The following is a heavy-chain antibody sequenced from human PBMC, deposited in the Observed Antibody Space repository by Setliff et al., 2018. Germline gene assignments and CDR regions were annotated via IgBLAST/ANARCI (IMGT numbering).Heavy chain of an antibody. CDR2: IYYSGST. CDR3: ARVSMYSSSWYYYYYGMDV. D-gene: IGHD6-13*01. CDR1: GGSISSSSYY. V-gene: IGHV4-39*07. J-gene: IGHJ6*02. Sequence: SETLSLTCTVSGGSISSSSYYWGWIRQPPGKGLEWIGSIYYSGSTYYNPSLKSRVTISVDTSKNQFSLKLSSVTAADTAVYYCARVSMYSSSWYYYYYGMDVWGQGTTITVSS.